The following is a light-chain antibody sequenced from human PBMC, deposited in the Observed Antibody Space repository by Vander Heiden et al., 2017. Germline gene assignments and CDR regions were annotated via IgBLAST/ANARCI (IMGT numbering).Light chain of an antibody. V-gene: IGLV2-14*03. CDR1: SSDVGAYNY. CDR2: DVS. CDR3: SSYTSSSTRV. Sequence: QSALTQPASVSGSPGQSITIFCTGTSSDVGAYNYVSWYQLHPGRAPKLMIYDVSNRPSGVSNRFSGSKSGNTASLTISGLQAEDEANYFCSSYTSSSTRVFGTGTEVTVL. J-gene: IGLJ1*01.